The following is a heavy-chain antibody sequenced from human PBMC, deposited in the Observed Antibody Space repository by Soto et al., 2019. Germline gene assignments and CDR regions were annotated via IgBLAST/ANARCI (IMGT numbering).Heavy chain of an antibody. J-gene: IGHJ4*02. CDR2: ISSSSSYI. D-gene: IGHD3-3*01. CDR3: ARDFFYAPDY. Sequence: AVGSLRLSCAASGFTFSSYSMNWVRQAPGKGLEWVSSISSSSSYIYYADSVKGRFTISRDNAKNSLYLQMNSLRAEDTAVYYCARDFFYAPDYWGQGTLVTVSS. V-gene: IGHV3-21*01. CDR1: GFTFSSYS.